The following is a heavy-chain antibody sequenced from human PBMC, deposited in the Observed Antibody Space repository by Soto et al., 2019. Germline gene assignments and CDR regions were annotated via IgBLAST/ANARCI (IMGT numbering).Heavy chain of an antibody. CDR2: ISGGGSGA. V-gene: IGHV3-23*01. CDR3: AIDLWWYTH. D-gene: IGHD2-15*01. Sequence: EVRLLGSGGGLVQPGGSLRLSCTASGFTFSDHAMTWVRQAPGKGLEWLSGISGGGSGAYYADSVRGRFTVSRANSNNTLFLQMDGLRVEDTAVYYCAIDLWWYTHWGQGTLVTVSS. CDR1: GFTFSDHA. J-gene: IGHJ4*02.